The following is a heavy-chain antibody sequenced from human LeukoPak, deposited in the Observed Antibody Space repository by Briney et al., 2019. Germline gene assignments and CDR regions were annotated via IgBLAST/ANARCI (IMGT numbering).Heavy chain of an antibody. CDR2: ISSSSSSI. CDR3: AREMTAAGNYFDY. V-gene: IGHV3-21*01. J-gene: IGHJ4*02. Sequence: GGSLRLSCAASGFSFSTHTMNWVRQAPGKGLEWVSSISSSSSSIYYADSVKGRFAISRDNAQNSLYLQMNSLRAEDTALYYCAREMTAAGNYFDYWGQGTPVTVSS. CDR1: GFSFSTHT. D-gene: IGHD6-13*01.